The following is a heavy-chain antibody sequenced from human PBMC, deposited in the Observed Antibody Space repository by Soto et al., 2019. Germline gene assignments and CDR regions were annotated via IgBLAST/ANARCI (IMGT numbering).Heavy chain of an antibody. CDR1: GYTFTSYG. Sequence: QVQLVQSGAEVKKPGASVKVSCKASGYTFTSYGIRWLRQAPGQGLEWRGWISAYNGNPNYAQKLQGRVTMTTDTSTSTAYLELRSLRSAATAVYYCAREDQSGYSYGCFYWGQGTLVTVSS. D-gene: IGHD5-18*01. CDR3: AREDQSGYSYGCFY. V-gene: IGHV1-18*01. CDR2: ISAYNGNP. J-gene: IGHJ4*02.